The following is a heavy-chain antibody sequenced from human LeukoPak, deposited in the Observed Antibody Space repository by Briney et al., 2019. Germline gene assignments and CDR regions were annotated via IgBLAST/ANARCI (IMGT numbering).Heavy chain of an antibody. J-gene: IGHJ4*02. CDR3: AREERFLDPVGIYYFDY. V-gene: IGHV4-59*01. CDR1: GGSISSYY. CDR2: IYYSGST. D-gene: IGHD3-3*01. Sequence: TSETLSLTCTVSGGSISSYYWSWIRQPPGKGLEWIGYIYYSGSTNYNPSLKSRVTISVDTSKNQFSLKLSSVTAADTAVYYCAREERFLDPVGIYYFDYWGQGTLVTVSS.